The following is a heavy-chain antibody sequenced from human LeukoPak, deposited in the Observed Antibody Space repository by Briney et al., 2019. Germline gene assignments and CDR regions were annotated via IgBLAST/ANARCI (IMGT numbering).Heavy chain of an antibody. J-gene: IGHJ6*03. CDR3: ARDLTGTLSMDV. CDR1: GFTFSSYS. Sequence: GGSLRLSCAASGFTFSSYSMNWVRQAPGKGLEWVSSISSSSSYIYYADSVKGRFTSSRDNAKNSLYLQMNSLRAEDTAVYCCARDLTGTLSMDVWGKGTTVTVSS. D-gene: IGHD1-20*01. V-gene: IGHV3-21*01. CDR2: ISSSSSYI.